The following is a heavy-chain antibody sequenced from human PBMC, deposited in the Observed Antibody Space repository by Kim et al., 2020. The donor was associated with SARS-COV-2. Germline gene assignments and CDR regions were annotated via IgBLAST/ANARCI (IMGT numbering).Heavy chain of an antibody. CDR3: ARHDSSGYNSDAFDI. CDR1: GGSISSSSYY. CDR2: IYYSGST. V-gene: IGHV4-39*01. J-gene: IGHJ3*02. Sequence: SETLSLTCTVSGGSISSSSYYWGWIRQPPGKGLEWIGSIYYSGSTYYNPSLKSRVTISVDTSKNQFSLKLSSVTAADTAVYYCARHDSSGYNSDAFDIWGQGTMVTVSS. D-gene: IGHD3-22*01.